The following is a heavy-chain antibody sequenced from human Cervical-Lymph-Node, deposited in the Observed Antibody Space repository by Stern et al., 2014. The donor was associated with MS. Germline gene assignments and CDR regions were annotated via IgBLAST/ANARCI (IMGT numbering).Heavy chain of an antibody. CDR2: ISSGSSYI. Sequence: EVHLVESGGGLVKPGGSLRLSCAASGFTVSSYSMNWVRQAPGKGLEWVASISSGSSYIYFADSLKGRFTISRDNAKNSLYLQMNSLRAEDTAVYYCARGRGGNYRYYFDYWGQGTLVTVSS. V-gene: IGHV3-21*01. CDR1: GFTVSSYS. CDR3: ARGRGGNYRYYFDY. D-gene: IGHD4-23*01. J-gene: IGHJ4*02.